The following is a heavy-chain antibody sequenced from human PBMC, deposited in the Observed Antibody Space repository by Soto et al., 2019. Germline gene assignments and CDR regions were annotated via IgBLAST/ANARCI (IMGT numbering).Heavy chain of an antibody. D-gene: IGHD2-2*01. CDR1: GYSFTSYW. V-gene: IGHV5-51*01. Sequence: PGESLKISSKGSGYSFTSYWIGWVRQMPGKGLEWVGIIYPGDSDTRYSPSFQGQVTISADKSISTAYLQWSSLKASDTAMYYCARELVVPAATGYYYYYMDVWGKGTTVTVSS. CDR2: IYPGDSDT. J-gene: IGHJ6*03. CDR3: ARELVVPAATGYYYYYMDV.